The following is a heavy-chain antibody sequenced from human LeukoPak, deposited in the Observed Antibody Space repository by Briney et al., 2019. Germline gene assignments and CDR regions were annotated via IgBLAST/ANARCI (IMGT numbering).Heavy chain of an antibody. J-gene: IGHJ3*02. CDR2: IKQDGSEK. Sequence: QTGGSLRLSCAASGFTFSSYWMSWVRQAPGKGLEWVANIKQDGSEKYYVDSVKGRFTISRDNAKNSLYLQMNSLRAEDTAVYYCARDTYYDFWSGRNPHDAFDIWGQGTMVTVSS. D-gene: IGHD3-3*01. CDR1: GFTFSSYW. V-gene: IGHV3-7*01. CDR3: ARDTYYDFWSGRNPHDAFDI.